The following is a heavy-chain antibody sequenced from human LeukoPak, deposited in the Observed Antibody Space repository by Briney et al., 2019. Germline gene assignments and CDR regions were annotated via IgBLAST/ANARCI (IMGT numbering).Heavy chain of an antibody. V-gene: IGHV4-39*02. D-gene: IGHD6-19*01. J-gene: IGHJ4*02. Sequence: SETLSLTRTVSGGSISSSSYYWGWIRQPPGKGLEWIGNIYYSGGTYYSPSLKSRVTISVETSKNQFSLKLSSVTAADTAVYYCARDDSSGWPYFDYWGQGALVTVSS. CDR1: GGSISSSSYY. CDR2: IYYSGGT. CDR3: ARDDSSGWPYFDY.